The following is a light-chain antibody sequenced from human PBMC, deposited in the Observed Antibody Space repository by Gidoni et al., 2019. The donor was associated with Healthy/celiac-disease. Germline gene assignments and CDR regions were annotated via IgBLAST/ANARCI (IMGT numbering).Light chain of an antibody. CDR1: QSISSY. Sequence: DIQMTPSPSSLSASVGDRVTITCRASQSISSYLNWYQQKPGKAPKRLIYAASRLQSGVPSRFSGSGSGTDFTLTISSLQPEDFATYYCQQSYSTPLTFGPXTKVDIK. V-gene: IGKV1-39*01. J-gene: IGKJ3*01. CDR3: QQSYSTPLT. CDR2: AAS.